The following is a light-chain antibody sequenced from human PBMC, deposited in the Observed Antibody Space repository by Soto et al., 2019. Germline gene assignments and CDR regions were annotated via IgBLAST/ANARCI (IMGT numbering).Light chain of an antibody. CDR3: CSYAGSSTYV. V-gene: IGLV2-23*02. J-gene: IGLJ1*01. Sequence: QSALTQPASVSGSPGQSITISCTGTSSDVGSYNLVSWYQHHPGKAPKVMIYEVSKRPSGVSNRFSGSKSGNTASLTISGLQAEDEADYYCCSYAGSSTYVFGTGTKLTVL. CDR1: SSDVGSYNL. CDR2: EVS.